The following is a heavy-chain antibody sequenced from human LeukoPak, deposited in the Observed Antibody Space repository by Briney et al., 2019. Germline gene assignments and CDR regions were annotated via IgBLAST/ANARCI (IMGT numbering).Heavy chain of an antibody. CDR3: ARRSRLYKHETTGYHDS. J-gene: IGHJ4*02. Sequence: SETLSLTCAVSGYSISSGYHWAWIRQPPGKGLEWIASVFYSGTTYYNPSLKSRVIISMDTSRKQISLRLSSVTATDTAIYYCARRSRLYKHETTGYHDSWGQGTLVTVSS. CDR2: VFYSGTT. CDR1: GYSISSGYH. V-gene: IGHV4-38-2*01. D-gene: IGHD3-9*01.